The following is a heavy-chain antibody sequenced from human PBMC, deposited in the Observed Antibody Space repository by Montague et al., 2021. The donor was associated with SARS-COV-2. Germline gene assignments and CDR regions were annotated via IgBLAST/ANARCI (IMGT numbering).Heavy chain of an antibody. CDR3: ARSLNQQWLRFPPGAFFGY. Sequence: SETLSLTCTVSGGSISSSSYYWGWIRQPPGKGLEWIGEINHSGSTNYNPSLKSRVTISVDTSKNQFSLKLSSVTAADTAVYYCARSLNQQWLRFPPGAFFGYWGQGTLVTVSS. J-gene: IGHJ4*02. CDR2: INHSGST. D-gene: IGHD6-19*01. V-gene: IGHV4-39*07. CDR1: GGSISSSSYY.